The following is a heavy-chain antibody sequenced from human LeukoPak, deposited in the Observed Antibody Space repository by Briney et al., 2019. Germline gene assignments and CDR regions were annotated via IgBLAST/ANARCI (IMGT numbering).Heavy chain of an antibody. J-gene: IGHJ4*02. CDR1: GFTFSSYA. CDR3: ARDGGLYCSGGSCYYFDY. V-gene: IGHV3-30-3*01. Sequence: GGSLRLSCAASGFTFSSYAMHWVRQAPGKGLEWVAVISYDGSNKYYADSVKGRFTISRDNSKNTLYLQMNSLRAEDTAVYYCARDGGLYCSGGSCYYFDYWGQGTLVTVSS. D-gene: IGHD2-15*01. CDR2: ISYDGSNK.